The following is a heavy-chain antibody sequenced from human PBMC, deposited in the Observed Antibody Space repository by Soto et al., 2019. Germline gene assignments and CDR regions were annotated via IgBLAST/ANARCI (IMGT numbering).Heavy chain of an antibody. CDR3: ASSRVIMVRGQFIISKY. Sequence: PGVALRLPCSTCPITCSTYPMLWSHEAPGGGLEWLSTMSGSGDSTLYAGSVKGRFTFSRDNSKNTLYLYMNSMRYEDTALYYCASSRVIMVRGQFIISKYWGQETLVT. V-gene: IGHV3-23*01. CDR1: PITCSTYP. D-gene: IGHD3-10*01. J-gene: IGHJ4*02. CDR2: MSGSGDST.